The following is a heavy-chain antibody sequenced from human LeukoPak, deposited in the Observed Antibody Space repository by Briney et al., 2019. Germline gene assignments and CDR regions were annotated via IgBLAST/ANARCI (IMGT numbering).Heavy chain of an antibody. Sequence: PGGSLRLSCAASGFTFSNAWMNWVRQAPGKGLEWVGRIKSKTDGGTTDYAAPVKGRFTISRDDSKNTLYLQMNSLRAEDTAVYYCAKKMSITAASQVDYWGQGTLVTVSS. CDR2: IKSKTDGGTT. V-gene: IGHV3-15*07. CDR3: AKKMSITAASQVDY. D-gene: IGHD1-20*01. J-gene: IGHJ4*02. CDR1: GFTFSNAW.